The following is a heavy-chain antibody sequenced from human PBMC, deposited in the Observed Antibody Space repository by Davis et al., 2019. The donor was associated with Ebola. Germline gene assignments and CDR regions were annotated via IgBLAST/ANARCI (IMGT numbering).Heavy chain of an antibody. CDR2: IRNDGSKK. Sequence: GESLKISCAASGFTFSTYGMHWVRQAPGKGLEWVAFIRNDGSKKYYVDSVKGRFTISRDNSKNTFYLQMNSLRAEDTALYYCAKIMGAAVAGLFRAFDVWGQGTMVTVSS. V-gene: IGHV3-30*02. J-gene: IGHJ3*01. CDR1: GFTFSTYG. D-gene: IGHD6-13*01. CDR3: AKIMGAAVAGLFRAFDV.